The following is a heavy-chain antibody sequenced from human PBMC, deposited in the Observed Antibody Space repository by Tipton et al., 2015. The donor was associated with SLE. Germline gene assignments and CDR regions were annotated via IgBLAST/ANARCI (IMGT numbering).Heavy chain of an antibody. J-gene: IGHJ3*02. D-gene: IGHD3-22*01. Sequence: SNSYWGWIRQPPGKGLEWVSYVTSSGDTKYYGHSVRGRFTISRDNGRSTLYLQMNTLRAEDTAVYYCVRGETYYYDRSGPKSFDIWGQGTMVIVSS. CDR2: VTSSGDTK. CDR3: VRGETYYYDRSGPKSFDI. V-gene: IGHV3-11*04. CDR1: SNSY.